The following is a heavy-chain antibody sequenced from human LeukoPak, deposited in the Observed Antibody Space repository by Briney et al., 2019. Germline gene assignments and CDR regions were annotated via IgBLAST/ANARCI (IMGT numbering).Heavy chain of an antibody. Sequence: GGSLRLSCAASGFTFSSYAMHWVRQAPGKGLKYVSAISSNGGSTYYANSVKGRFTISRGNSKNTLYLQMGSLRAEDMAVYYCARGYPTPHFDYWGQGTLVTVSS. V-gene: IGHV3-64*01. CDR2: ISSNGGST. D-gene: IGHD1-1*01. CDR1: GFTFSSYA. CDR3: ARGYPTPHFDY. J-gene: IGHJ4*02.